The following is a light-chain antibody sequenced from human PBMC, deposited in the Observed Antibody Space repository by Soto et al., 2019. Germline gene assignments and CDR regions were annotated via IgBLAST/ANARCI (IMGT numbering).Light chain of an antibody. CDR1: QSVLRSSNNLNY. V-gene: IGKV4-1*01. J-gene: IGKJ2*01. CDR3: QQYYSSPPMYT. Sequence: DIVMTQSPDSLAVSLGERATINCRSSQSVLRSSNNLNYLAWYQQKPGQPPKLLVYWASTRESGVPDRFSGSGSGTDFTLTISSLQAEDVAVYYCQQYYSSPPMYTFGQGTKVEIK. CDR2: WAS.